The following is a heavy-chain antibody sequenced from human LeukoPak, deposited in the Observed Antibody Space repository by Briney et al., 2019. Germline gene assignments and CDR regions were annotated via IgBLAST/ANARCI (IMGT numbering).Heavy chain of an antibody. V-gene: IGHV1-2*02. Sequence: GASVKGSCKASGYTFTGYYMHWVRQAPGQGLEWMGWINPNSGGTNYAQKFQGRVTMTRDTSISTAYMELSRLRSDDKAVYYCAREGDPIFGVVPPDYWGQGTLVTVSS. J-gene: IGHJ4*02. CDR2: INPNSGGT. CDR3: AREGDPIFGVVPPDY. CDR1: GYTFTGYY. D-gene: IGHD3-3*01.